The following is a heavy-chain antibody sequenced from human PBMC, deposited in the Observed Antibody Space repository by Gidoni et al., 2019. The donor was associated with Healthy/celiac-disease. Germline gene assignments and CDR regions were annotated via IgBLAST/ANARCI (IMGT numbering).Heavy chain of an antibody. J-gene: IGHJ5*02. D-gene: IGHD2-2*01. CDR3: ARHVGYCSSTSCYGFLTLFDP. CDR1: GGSISISSYY. V-gene: IGHV4-39*01. Sequence: QLQLQESGPGLVKPSETLSLTCTVSGGSISISSYYWGWIRQPPGKGLEWIGSIYYSGSTYYNPSLKSRVTISVDTSKNQFSLKLSSVTAADTAVYYSARHVGYCSSTSCYGFLTLFDPWGQGTLVTVSS. CDR2: IYYSGST.